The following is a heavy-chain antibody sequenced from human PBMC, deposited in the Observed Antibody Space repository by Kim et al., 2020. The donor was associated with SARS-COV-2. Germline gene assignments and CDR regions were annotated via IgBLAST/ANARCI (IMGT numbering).Heavy chain of an antibody. V-gene: IGHV3-48*02. CDR1: GFTFRTYY. J-gene: IGHJ4*01. CDR2: ISSGSSTI. D-gene: IGHD2-15*01. Sequence: GGSLRLSCAASGFTFRTYYMNWVRQAPGKGLEWITYISSGSSTINYADSVKGRFTISRDNAKNSLYLQMNSLRDEDTAVYYCASRGHCSGGSCYPFDYWG. CDR3: ASRGHCSGGSCYPFDY.